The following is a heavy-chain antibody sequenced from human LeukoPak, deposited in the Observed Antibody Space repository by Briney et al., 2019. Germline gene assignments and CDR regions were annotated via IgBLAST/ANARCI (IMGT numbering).Heavy chain of an antibody. D-gene: IGHD2-8*01. CDR3: ARNGPRGYYYMDV. Sequence: PSQTLSLTCTVSGGSISSYYWSWIRQPPGKGLEWIGYIYYSGSTNYNPSLKSRVTISVDTSKNQFSLKLSSVTAADTAVYYCARNGPRGYYYMDVWGKGTTVTVSS. CDR2: IYYSGST. V-gene: IGHV4-59*01. CDR1: GGSISSYY. J-gene: IGHJ6*03.